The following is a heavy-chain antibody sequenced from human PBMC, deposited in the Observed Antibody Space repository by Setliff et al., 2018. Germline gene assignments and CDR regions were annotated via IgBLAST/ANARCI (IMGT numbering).Heavy chain of an antibody. J-gene: IGHJ6*02. D-gene: IGHD2-8*01. CDR1: GYIFAGYY. CDR2: ISGSSGDA. CDR3: ARDSRIRFTKEEGGAYYYGMDV. V-gene: IGHV1-2*02. Sequence: ASVKVSCKASGYIFAGYYMHWVRQTPGHGLEWMGWISGSSGDASYAQKFQGRVIITLDTLTTTAYMELRSLRSDDTAVYYCARDSRIRFTKEEGGAYYYGMDVWGQGTTVTVSS.